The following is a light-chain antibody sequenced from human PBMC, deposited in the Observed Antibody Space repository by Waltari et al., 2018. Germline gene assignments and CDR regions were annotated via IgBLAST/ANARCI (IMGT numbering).Light chain of an antibody. CDR2: KTS. CDR3: QRYESYPFT. J-gene: IGKJ4*01. V-gene: IGKV1-5*03. Sequence: DIQMTQSPSTLSASVGDRVTITCRASQSFLDWLAGYQQKPGKAPKLLIYKTSSLKSGVPSRFSGSASGTEFTLTISSLQPDDFATYYCQRYESYPFTFGGGTKVEIK. CDR1: QSFLDW.